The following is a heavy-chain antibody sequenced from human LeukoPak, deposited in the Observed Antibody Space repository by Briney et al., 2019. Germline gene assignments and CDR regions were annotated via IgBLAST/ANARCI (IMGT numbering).Heavy chain of an antibody. V-gene: IGHV3-7*01. CDR3: ANKNSGSY. Sequence: GGSLRLSCAASGFTFSSYWMSWVRQVPGKGLEWVANIKQDGSDKYYVDSVKGRFTISRDNAKNSVYLQMNSLRAEDTAVYYCANKNSGSYWGQGTLVTVSS. J-gene: IGHJ4*02. CDR1: GFTFSSYW. CDR2: IKQDGSDK. D-gene: IGHD2-15*01.